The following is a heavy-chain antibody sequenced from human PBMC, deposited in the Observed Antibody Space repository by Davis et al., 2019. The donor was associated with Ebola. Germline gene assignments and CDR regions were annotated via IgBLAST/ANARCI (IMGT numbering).Heavy chain of an antibody. D-gene: IGHD6-13*01. CDR1: GFTFSSYG. Sequence: GGSLRLSCAASGFTFSSYGMHWVRQAPGKGLEWVAVISYDGSNKYYADSVKDRFTISRDNSKNTLYLQMNSLRAEDTAVYYCARDGAAAGLFDYWGQGTLVTVSS. J-gene: IGHJ4*02. CDR2: ISYDGSNK. V-gene: IGHV3-30*03. CDR3: ARDGAAAGLFDY.